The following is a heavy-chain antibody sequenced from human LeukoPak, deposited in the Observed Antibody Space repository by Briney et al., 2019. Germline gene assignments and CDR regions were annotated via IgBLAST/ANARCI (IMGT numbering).Heavy chain of an antibody. CDR2: MNPKTGNT. V-gene: IGHV1-8*01. J-gene: IGHJ4*02. D-gene: IGHD6-13*01. CDR1: GDTFSAYD. Sequence: ASVKVSCRVSGDTFSAYDINWVRQATGQGLEWMGWMNPKTGNTGYAQKFQGRVTMTRDTSISTAYMELSRLRSDDTAVYYCARDLAAADSDWGQGTLVTVSS. CDR3: ARDLAAADSD.